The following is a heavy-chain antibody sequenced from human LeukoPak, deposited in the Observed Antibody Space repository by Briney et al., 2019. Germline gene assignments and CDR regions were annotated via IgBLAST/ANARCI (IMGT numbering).Heavy chain of an antibody. CDR1: GYTFTNYG. CDR3: ARRNYYFDF. J-gene: IGHJ4*02. D-gene: IGHD1-7*01. V-gene: IGHV1-18*01. CDR2: ISPHIGKT. Sequence: GASVKGSCKTSGYTFTNYGIGWVRQAPGQRLEWVGWISPHIGKTYYAQKFQGRVTVSADTSTDTAYMEMRSLRFDDTAFYYCARRNYYFDFWGQGTLVTVSS.